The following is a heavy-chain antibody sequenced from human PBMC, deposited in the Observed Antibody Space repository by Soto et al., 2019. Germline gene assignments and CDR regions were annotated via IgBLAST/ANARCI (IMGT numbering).Heavy chain of an antibody. J-gene: IGHJ4*02. V-gene: IGHV4-61*01. CDR1: GGSVSSGSYY. Sequence: TSETLSLTCTVSGGSVSSGSYYWSWIRQPPGKGLEWIGYIYYSGSTNYNPSLKSRVTISVDTSKNQFSLKLSSVTAADTAVYYCASEAAAGTYCFDYWGQGTLVTDSS. CDR3: ASEAAAGTYCFDY. D-gene: IGHD6-13*01. CDR2: IYYSGST.